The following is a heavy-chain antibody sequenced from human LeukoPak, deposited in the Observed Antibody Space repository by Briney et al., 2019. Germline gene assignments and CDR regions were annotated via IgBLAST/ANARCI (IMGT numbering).Heavy chain of an antibody. D-gene: IGHD5-24*01. CDR3: VRGGDGNRRDFDY. CDR2: INPNSGGT. J-gene: IGHJ4*02. Sequence: ASVKVSCKASGYSFTDYYMHWVRQAPGQGLEWMGWINPNSGGTKYVQKFQGRVSMTRDTSISTVYMELSRLRSDDTAVYYCVRGGDGNRRDFDYWGQGTLVTVSS. CDR1: GYSFTDYY. V-gene: IGHV1-2*02.